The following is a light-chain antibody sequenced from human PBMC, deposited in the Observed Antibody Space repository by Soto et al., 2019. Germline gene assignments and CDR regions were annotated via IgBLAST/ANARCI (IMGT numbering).Light chain of an antibody. CDR3: QQRYT. Sequence: EIVLTQSPGTLSLSPGERATLSCRASQSVSSSYLAWYPQKPGQAPRLRIYGASSRATGIPDRFSGSGSGTDFTLTISRLEPEDFAVYYCQQRYTFGQGTKLEIK. V-gene: IGKV3-20*01. CDR2: GAS. J-gene: IGKJ2*01. CDR1: QSVSSSY.